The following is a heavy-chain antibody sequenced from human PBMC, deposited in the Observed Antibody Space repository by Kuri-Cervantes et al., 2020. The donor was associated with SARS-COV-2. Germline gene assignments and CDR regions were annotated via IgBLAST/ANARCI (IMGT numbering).Heavy chain of an antibody. CDR3: AIDRWATVYRSLIYYFDY. CDR1: GGSISSSSYY. V-gene: IGHV4-39*07. D-gene: IGHD2-8*02. Sequence: SETLSLTCTVSGGSISSSSYYWGWIRQPPGKGLECMGSIYYSGSIYYNPSLKSRVTISVATSKNQFSLKLSSVTAADTAVYYCAIDRWATVYRSLIYYFDYWGQGTLVTVSS. CDR2: IYYSGSI. J-gene: IGHJ4*02.